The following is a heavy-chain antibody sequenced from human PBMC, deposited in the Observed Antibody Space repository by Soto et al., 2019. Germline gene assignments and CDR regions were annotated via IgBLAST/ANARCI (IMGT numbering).Heavy chain of an antibody. D-gene: IGHD6-19*01. Sequence: QLQLQESGPRLVEPSETLSLTCTVSGGSISGSDYYWAWLRQPPGKGLEWLGTIYRTGTAYYNPSLTSRVTLFVDPSKNQFFLILNSVSAADTAVYFCADMRGQWLPRDWGQGILVTVSS. CDR2: IYRTGTA. V-gene: IGHV4-39*01. CDR1: GGSISGSDYY. CDR3: ADMRGQWLPRD. J-gene: IGHJ4*02.